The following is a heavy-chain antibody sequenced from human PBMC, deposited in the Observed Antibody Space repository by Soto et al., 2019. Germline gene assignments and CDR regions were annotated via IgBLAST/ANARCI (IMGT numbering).Heavy chain of an antibody. CDR3: VRDGTKNLRDRFDP. J-gene: IGHJ5*02. V-gene: IGHV4-61*02. Sequence: SETLSLTCSVSGAALNSGNYYWSWIRQPPGKGLEWIGRIYATGSTDYNPSLKSRITMSVDMSKRQFSLTLRSVTAADTAIYYCVRDGTKNLRDRFDPWGRGILVTVS. CDR2: IYATGST. CDR1: GAALNSGNYY. D-gene: IGHD1-1*01.